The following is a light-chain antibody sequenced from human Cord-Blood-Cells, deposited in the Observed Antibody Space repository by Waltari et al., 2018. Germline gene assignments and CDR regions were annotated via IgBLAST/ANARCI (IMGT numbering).Light chain of an antibody. J-gene: IGLJ1*01. Sequence: QSALTQPASVSGSPGQSITISCTGTSSDVGSYNLVSLYQQHPGKAPKLMIYEGSKRPSGIAYRFSGSKSGNTASLTISGLQAEDEADYYCCSYAGSSAYVFGTGTKVTVL. CDR2: EGS. V-gene: IGLV2-23*01. CDR3: CSYAGSSAYV. CDR1: SSDVGSYNL.